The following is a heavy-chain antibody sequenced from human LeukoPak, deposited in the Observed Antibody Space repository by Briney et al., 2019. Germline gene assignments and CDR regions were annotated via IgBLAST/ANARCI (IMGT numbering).Heavy chain of an antibody. CDR2: ISAYKGNT. D-gene: IGHD4-17*01. CDR3: ARDRSDDGDYVLLDN. CDR1: GYTFISYG. Sequence: GASVKVSCKASGYTFISYGISWVRQAPGQGLEWMGWISAYKGNTNYAQMLQGRVTMTTDTSTSTAYMELRSLRSDDTAVYYCARDRSDDGDYVLLDNWGQGTLVTVSS. J-gene: IGHJ4*02. V-gene: IGHV1-18*01.